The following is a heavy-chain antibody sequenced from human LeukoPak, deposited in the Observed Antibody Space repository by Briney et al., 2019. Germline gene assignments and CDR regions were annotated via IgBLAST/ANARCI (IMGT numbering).Heavy chain of an antibody. D-gene: IGHD4-17*01. Sequence: SETLSLTCAVYGGSFSGYYWSWIRQPPGKGLEWIGEINHSGSTNYNPSLKSRVAISVDTSKNQFSLKLSSVTAADTAVYYCARLPLYNDYGDYFDYWGQGTLVTVSS. CDR2: INHSGST. J-gene: IGHJ4*02. V-gene: IGHV4-34*01. CDR1: GGSFSGYY. CDR3: ARLPLYNDYGDYFDY.